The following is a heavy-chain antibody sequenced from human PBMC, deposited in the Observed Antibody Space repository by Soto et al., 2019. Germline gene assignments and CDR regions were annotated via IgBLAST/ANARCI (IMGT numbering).Heavy chain of an antibody. Sequence: QVQLQESGPGLVKPSQTLSLTCTVSGGSVSSGGYYWSWIRQHPGKGLEWIGYIYYSGSTYYNPSLKSRVTISVDTSKNHFSLKLSSVTAADTAVYYCARDGYDFGNWLDPWGQGTLVTVSS. CDR1: GGSVSSGGYY. D-gene: IGHD3-3*01. J-gene: IGHJ5*02. CDR2: IYYSGST. CDR3: ARDGYDFGNWLDP. V-gene: IGHV4-31*03.